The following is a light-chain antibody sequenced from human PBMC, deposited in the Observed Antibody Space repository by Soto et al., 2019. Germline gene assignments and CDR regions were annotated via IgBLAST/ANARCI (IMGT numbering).Light chain of an antibody. CDR1: SSDVGGYNY. J-gene: IGLJ2*01. CDR3: SSYTSSSAVV. CDR2: DVS. Sequence: QSVLTQPASVSGSPGQSITISCTGTSSDVGGYNYVSWYQQLPGKAPKLMIYDVSNRPSGVSNRFSGSKSGNTASLTISGIKAEDEAAYYCSSYTSSSAVVFGGGTKLTDL. V-gene: IGLV2-14*01.